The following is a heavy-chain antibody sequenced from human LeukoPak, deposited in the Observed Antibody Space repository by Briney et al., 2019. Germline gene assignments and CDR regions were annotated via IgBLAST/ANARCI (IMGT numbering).Heavy chain of an antibody. J-gene: IGHJ4*02. V-gene: IGHV1-69*05. D-gene: IGHD3-3*01. CDR3: ARVWSRKTPGFDY. CDR1: GGTFSSYA. CDR2: IIPIFGTA. Sequence: SVKVSCKASGGTFSSYAISWVRQAPGQGLEWMGGIIPIFGTANYAQKFQGRVTITTDESTSTAYMELRSLRSDDTAVYYCARVWSRKTPGFDYWGQGTLVTVSS.